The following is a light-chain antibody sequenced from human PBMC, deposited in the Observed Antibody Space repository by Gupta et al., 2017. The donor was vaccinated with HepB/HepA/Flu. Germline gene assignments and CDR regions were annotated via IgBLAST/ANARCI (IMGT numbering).Light chain of an antibody. Sequence: DSQMTQPPSTLSASVGDRVTITCRASQSISSWLAWYQQKPGKAPKLLIYKASSLESGVPSRFSGSGSGTEFTLTISSLQPDDFATYYCQQDNSYSITFGHGTNVDIK. CDR1: QSISSW. CDR3: QQDNSYSIT. J-gene: IGKJ3*01. V-gene: IGKV1-5*03. CDR2: KAS.